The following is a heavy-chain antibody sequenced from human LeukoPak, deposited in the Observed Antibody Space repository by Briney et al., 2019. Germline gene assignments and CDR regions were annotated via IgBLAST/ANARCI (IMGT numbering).Heavy chain of an antibody. CDR1: GFTVSRKY. D-gene: IGHD3-10*01. V-gene: IGHV3-53*03. J-gene: IGHJ5*02. CDR3: ARDYGDL. CDR2: IYTDGST. Sequence: GGSLRLSCAASGFTVSRKYMSWVRQAPGKGLEWVAVIYTDGSTYYAESVKGRFTISRDNSKNPLYLQMNSLRAEDMAVYYCARDYGDLWGQGTLVTVSS.